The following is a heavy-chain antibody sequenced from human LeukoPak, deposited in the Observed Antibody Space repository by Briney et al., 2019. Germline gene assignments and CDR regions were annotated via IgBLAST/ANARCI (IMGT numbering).Heavy chain of an antibody. D-gene: IGHD3-9*01. CDR2: IYSGGST. CDR1: GFTVSSNY. CDR3: ARDKIYYDILTGYSGRDAFDI. J-gene: IGHJ3*02. V-gene: IGHV3-53*01. Sequence: PGGSLRLSCAASGFTVSSNYMSWVRQAPGKGLEWVSVIYSGGSTYYADSVKGRFTISRDNSKNTLYLQMNSLRAEDTAVYYCARDKIYYDILTGYSGRDAFDIWGQGTMVTVSS.